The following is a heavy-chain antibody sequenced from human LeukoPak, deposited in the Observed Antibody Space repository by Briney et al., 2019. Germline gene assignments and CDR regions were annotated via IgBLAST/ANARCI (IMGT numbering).Heavy chain of an antibody. CDR1: GYTFASHW. J-gene: IGHJ6*02. D-gene: IGHD5-24*01. V-gene: IGHV5-51*01. Sequence: GESLKISCKGSGYTFASHWIGWVRQTPEKGLEWMGMIYPGDSDTRYSPSFQGQVTISAVRSISTAFLEWSGLKASDTATYYCTRSMVATKPWGLDVWGQGTTVAVTS. CDR3: TRSMVATKPWGLDV. CDR2: IYPGDSDT.